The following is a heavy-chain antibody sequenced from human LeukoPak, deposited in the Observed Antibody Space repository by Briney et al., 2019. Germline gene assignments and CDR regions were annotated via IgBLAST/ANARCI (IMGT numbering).Heavy chain of an antibody. CDR3: ARVIGDYDRRGLKNPYYSDY. J-gene: IGHJ4*02. Sequence: PSETLSLTCAVSGYSISSGYYWGWIRQPPGKGLEWIGSIYHSGSTYYNPSLKSRVTISVDTSKNQFSLRLSSVTAADTAVYYCARVIGDYDRRGLKNPYYSDYWGQGTPVTVSS. V-gene: IGHV4-38-2*01. CDR1: GYSISSGYY. D-gene: IGHD3-22*01. CDR2: IYHSGST.